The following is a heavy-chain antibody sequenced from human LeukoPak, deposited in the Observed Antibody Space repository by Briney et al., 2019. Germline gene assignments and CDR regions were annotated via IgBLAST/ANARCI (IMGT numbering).Heavy chain of an antibody. CDR1: GGSISRYY. Sequence: SETLSLTCTVSGGSISRYYWSWIRQPPGKGLEWIGYIYYSGSTNYNPSLKSRVTISVDTSKNQFSLKLSSVTAADTAVYYCARGIHGDGYVGFDYWGQGTLVTVSS. D-gene: IGHD5-24*01. CDR3: ARGIHGDGYVGFDY. V-gene: IGHV4-59*08. CDR2: IYYSGST. J-gene: IGHJ4*02.